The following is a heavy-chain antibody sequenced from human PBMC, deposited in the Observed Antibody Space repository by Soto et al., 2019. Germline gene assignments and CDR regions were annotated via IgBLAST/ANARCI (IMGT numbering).Heavy chain of an antibody. J-gene: IGHJ5*02. D-gene: IGHD2-15*01. V-gene: IGHV1-18*04. Sequence: ASVHVSCKASCYTFTSYGISWVRQAPLQVLELMGWISAYNGNTNYAQKLQGRVTMTTDTSTSTAYMELRSLRSDDTAVYYCARDRDCSGGSCYSSIFDPWGQGNLVTVSS. CDR1: CYTFTSYG. CDR3: ARDRDCSGGSCYSSIFDP. CDR2: ISAYNGNT.